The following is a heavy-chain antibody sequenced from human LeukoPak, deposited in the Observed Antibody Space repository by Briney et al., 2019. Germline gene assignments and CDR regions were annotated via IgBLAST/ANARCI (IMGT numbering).Heavy chain of an antibody. CDR1: GYDFTTHG. J-gene: IGHJ5*02. V-gene: IGHV1-18*01. CDR2: ISAYNGNT. D-gene: IGHD3-22*01. Sequence: GASVKVSCKTSGYDFTTHGISWVQQAPGQGLEWMGWISAYNGNTNYAQKLQGRVTMTTDTSTSTAYMELRSLRSDDTAVYYCAREWYYDSSGSEGFDPWGQGTLVTVSS. CDR3: AREWYYDSSGSEGFDP.